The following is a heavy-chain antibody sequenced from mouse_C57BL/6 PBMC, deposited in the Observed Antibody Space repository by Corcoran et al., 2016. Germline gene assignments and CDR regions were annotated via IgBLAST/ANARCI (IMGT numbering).Heavy chain of an antibody. CDR3: ARSDYYGSRGFAY. J-gene: IGHJ3*01. V-gene: IGHV1-85*01. Sequence: QVQRQQSGPELVKPGASVKLSCKASGYTFTSYDINWVKQRPGQGLEWIGWIYPRDGSNKYNEKFKGKATLTVDTSSSTAYMELHSLTSEDSAVYFCARSDYYGSRGFAYWGQGTLVTVSA. CDR1: GYTFTSYD. CDR2: IYPRDGSN. D-gene: IGHD1-1*01.